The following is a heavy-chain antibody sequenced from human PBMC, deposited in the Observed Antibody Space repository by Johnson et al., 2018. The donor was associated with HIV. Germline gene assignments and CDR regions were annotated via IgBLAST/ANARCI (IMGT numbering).Heavy chain of an antibody. CDR3: ASCESDSSGRGAFDI. J-gene: IGHJ3*02. V-gene: IGHV3-30*03. D-gene: IGHD3-22*01. CDR1: GFTFSSYG. CDR2: ISYDGSNK. Sequence: QMLLVESGGGVVQPGRSLRLSCAASGFTFSSYGMHWVRQAPGKGLEWVAVISYDGSNKYYAASVKGRFPISRDNSKNTLNLQMNSLRAEDTAVYYCASCESDSSGRGAFDIWGQGTMVTVSS.